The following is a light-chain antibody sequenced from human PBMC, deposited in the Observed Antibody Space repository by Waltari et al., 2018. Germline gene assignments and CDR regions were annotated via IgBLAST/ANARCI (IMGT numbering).Light chain of an antibody. CDR3: QSYDSSLSAV. CDR1: SSNIGAGSD. J-gene: IGLJ6*01. Sequence: QSVLTQPPSVSGAPGQRVTISCTGSSSNIGAGSDVHWYQQLPGPAPKLLIYGNSNRPSGVPDRFSGSKSGTSASLAITGLQAEDEADYYCQSYDSSLSAVFGSGTKVTVL. V-gene: IGLV1-40*01. CDR2: GNS.